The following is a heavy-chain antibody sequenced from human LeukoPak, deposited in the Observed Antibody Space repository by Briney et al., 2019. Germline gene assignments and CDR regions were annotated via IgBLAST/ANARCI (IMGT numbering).Heavy chain of an antibody. V-gene: IGHV1-69*01. J-gene: IGHJ4*02. CDR1: GGTFSSYA. CDR2: IIPIFGTA. CDR3: ARGERIVAISTAPPDY. D-gene: IGHD2-15*01. Sequence: ASVKVSCKASGGTFSSYAISWVRQAPGQGLEWMGGIIPIFGTANYAQKSQGRVTITADESTSTAYMELSSLRSEDTAVYYCARGERIVAISTAPPDYWGQGTLVTVSS.